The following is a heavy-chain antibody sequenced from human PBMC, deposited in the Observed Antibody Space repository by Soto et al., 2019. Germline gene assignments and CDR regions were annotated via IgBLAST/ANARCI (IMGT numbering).Heavy chain of an antibody. V-gene: IGHV3-30*01. Sequence: PGGSLRLCCAAAEFTFSGDGMHWIRKAPRKGLEWVAVISYDGSNKYYADTVKGRFTISRDNSKNTLYLQMNSLRAEDTAVYYCARDSPTDYYDSSGYYQPPTPGCMDVWGQGTTVTVSS. CDR3: ARDSPTDYYDSSGYYQPPTPGCMDV. CDR1: EFTFSGDG. CDR2: ISYDGSNK. D-gene: IGHD3-22*01. J-gene: IGHJ6*02.